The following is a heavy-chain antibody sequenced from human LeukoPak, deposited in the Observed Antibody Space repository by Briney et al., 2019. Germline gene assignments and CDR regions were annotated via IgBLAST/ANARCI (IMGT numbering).Heavy chain of an antibody. CDR1: GGSTSSSNFY. J-gene: IGHJ4*02. D-gene: IGHD3-3*01. CDR2: IHYSGNT. Sequence: SETPSLTCTVSGGSTSSSNFYWGWIRQPPGMGLEWIGGIHYSGNTYYNPSLKSRVTISIDTSKNQFSLKLSSVTAADTAVYYCARLGAGPTYYDFWSGYSSFYFDYWGQGTLVTVSS. V-gene: IGHV4-39*01. CDR3: ARLGAGPTYYDFWSGYSSFYFDY.